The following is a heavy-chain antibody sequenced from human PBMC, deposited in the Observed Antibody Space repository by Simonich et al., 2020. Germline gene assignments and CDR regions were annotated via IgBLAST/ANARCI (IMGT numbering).Heavy chain of an antibody. Sequence: QVQLQQWGAGLLKPSETLSLTCAVYGGSFSGYYWCWISPPPGKGREWNGEIKHSGSTNYNPSLKSRVTISVDTSKNQFSLKLSSVTAADTAVYYCARHLQLGPFDYWGQGTLVTVSS. CDR3: ARHLQLGPFDY. CDR2: IKHSGST. J-gene: IGHJ4*02. CDR1: GGSFSGYY. V-gene: IGHV4-34*01. D-gene: IGHD1-1*01.